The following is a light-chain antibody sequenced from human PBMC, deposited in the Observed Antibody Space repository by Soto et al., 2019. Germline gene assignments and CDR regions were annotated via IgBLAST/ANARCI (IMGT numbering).Light chain of an antibody. CDR1: QSVISTY. Sequence: EIVLTQSPGTLSLSPGERATLSCRASQSVISTYLAWYQQKPGQAPRLLICGASNRATGITDRFTGSGSGTDFTLTISRLEPEDFAVYYCQQYGSSPLTFGGGTKVEIK. CDR2: GAS. J-gene: IGKJ4*01. CDR3: QQYGSSPLT. V-gene: IGKV3-20*01.